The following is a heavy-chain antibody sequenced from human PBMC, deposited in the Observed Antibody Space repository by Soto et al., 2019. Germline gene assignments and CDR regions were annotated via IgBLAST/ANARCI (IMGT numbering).Heavy chain of an antibody. Sequence: PSETLSLTCTVSGGSISSYYWSWIRQPPGKGLEWIGYIYYSGSTNYNPSLKSRVTISVDTSKNQFSLKLSSVTAADTAVYYCARDGTYYYYGMDVWGQRTTLTVS. V-gene: IGHV4-59*01. CDR3: ARDGTYYYYGMDV. CDR1: GGSISSYY. CDR2: IYYSGST. J-gene: IGHJ6*02.